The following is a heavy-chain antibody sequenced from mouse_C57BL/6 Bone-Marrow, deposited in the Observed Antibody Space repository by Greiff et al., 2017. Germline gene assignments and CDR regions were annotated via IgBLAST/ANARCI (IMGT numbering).Heavy chain of an antibody. CDR3: ARDYGSSDCDFDV. CDR1: GYTFTSYD. CDR2: IYPRDGST. Sequence: QVHVKQSGPELLKPGASVKLSCKASGYTFTSYDINWVKQRPGQGLELIGWIYPRDGSTKYNEKFKGKATLTVDTSSSTAYMELHSLTSEDSAVYFCARDYGSSDCDFDVWGTGTTVTVSS. J-gene: IGHJ1*03. D-gene: IGHD1-1*01. V-gene: IGHV1-85*01.